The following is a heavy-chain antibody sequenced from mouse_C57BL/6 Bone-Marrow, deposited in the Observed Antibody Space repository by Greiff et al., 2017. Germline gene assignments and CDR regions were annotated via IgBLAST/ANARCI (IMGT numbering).Heavy chain of an antibody. Sequence: VQLQQSGAELVRPGASVKLSCTASGFNIKDDYMHWVKQRPEQGLEWIGWIDPENGDTEYASKFQGKATITADTSSNTAYLQLSSLTSEDTAVYYCTAYETWFADWGQGTLVTVSA. CDR2: IDPENGDT. V-gene: IGHV14-4*01. J-gene: IGHJ3*01. CDR1: GFNIKDDY. D-gene: IGHD2-14*01. CDR3: TAYETWFAD.